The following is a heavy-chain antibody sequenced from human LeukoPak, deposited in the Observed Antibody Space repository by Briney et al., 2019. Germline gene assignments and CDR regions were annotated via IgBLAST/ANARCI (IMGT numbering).Heavy chain of an antibody. Sequence: SETLSLTCAVYGVSFSGYYWSWIRQPPGKGLEWIGEINHSGSTNYNPSLKSRVTISVDTSKNQFSLKLSSVTAADTAVYYCARGAGGAFDIWGQGTMVTVSS. J-gene: IGHJ3*02. CDR3: ARGAGGAFDI. CDR1: GVSFSGYY. D-gene: IGHD3-10*01. V-gene: IGHV4-34*01. CDR2: INHSGST.